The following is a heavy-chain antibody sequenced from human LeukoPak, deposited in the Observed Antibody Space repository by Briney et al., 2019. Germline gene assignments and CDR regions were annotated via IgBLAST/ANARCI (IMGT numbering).Heavy chain of an antibody. Sequence: GESLKISCKGSGYSFTNYWIGWVRQMSGKGLEWMGIIYPADSDTRYSPSFQGQVTISADKSISTAFLQWSSLKASDTAIYYCARRNREGATDAFDIWGQGTMVTVSS. CDR1: GYSFTNYW. CDR2: IYPADSDT. D-gene: IGHD1-14*01. CDR3: ARRNREGATDAFDI. J-gene: IGHJ3*02. V-gene: IGHV5-51*01.